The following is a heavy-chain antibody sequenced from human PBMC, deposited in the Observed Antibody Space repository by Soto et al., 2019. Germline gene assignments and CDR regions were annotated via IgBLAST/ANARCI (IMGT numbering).Heavy chain of an antibody. CDR2: ISYDGTGK. J-gene: IGHJ4*02. V-gene: IGHV3-30*04. CDR1: GFTFSSYV. Sequence: GSLRLSCAGSGFTFSSYVMHWVRQAPGKGLEWLADISYDGTGKNYAESVKGRFTVSRDNGKNALFLQMNSLRSEDTAVYYCVRTSAWFMMVHFWGQAPLVTVSS. CDR3: VRTSAWFMMVHF. D-gene: IGHD6-19*01.